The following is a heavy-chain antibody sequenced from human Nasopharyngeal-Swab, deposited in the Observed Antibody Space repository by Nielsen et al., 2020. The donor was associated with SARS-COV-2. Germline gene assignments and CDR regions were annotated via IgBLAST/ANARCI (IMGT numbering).Heavy chain of an antibody. V-gene: IGHV3-23*01. J-gene: IGHJ4*02. D-gene: IGHD1-26*01. Sequence: VRQAPGKGLEWVSAISGSGVSTYYADSVKGRLTISRDNYKNTLYLQMNSLRAEDTAVYYCAKGPLVDYWGQGTLVTVSS. CDR3: AKGPLVDY. CDR2: ISGSGVST.